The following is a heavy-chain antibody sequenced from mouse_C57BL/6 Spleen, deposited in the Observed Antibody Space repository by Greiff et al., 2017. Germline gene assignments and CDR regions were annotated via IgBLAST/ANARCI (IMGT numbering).Heavy chain of an antibody. D-gene: IGHD1-1*01. V-gene: IGHV5-9*01. J-gene: IGHJ4*01. Sequence: EVMLVESGGGLVKPGGSLKLSCAASGFTFSSYTMSWVRQTPEKRLEWVATISGGGGNTYYPDSVKGRFTISRDNAKNTLYLQMSSLRSEDTALYYCARNYGSSYNYAMDYWGQGTSVTVSS. CDR1: GFTFSSYT. CDR3: ARNYGSSYNYAMDY. CDR2: ISGGGGNT.